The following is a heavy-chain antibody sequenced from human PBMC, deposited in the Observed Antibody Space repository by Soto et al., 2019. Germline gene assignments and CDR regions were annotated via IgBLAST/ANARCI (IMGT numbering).Heavy chain of an antibody. CDR3: ARQGYGGNSGDY. J-gene: IGHJ4*02. CDR2: IYYSGST. D-gene: IGHD4-17*01. V-gene: IGHV4-39*01. Sequence: SETLSLTCTVSGGSISSSSYYWGWIRQPPGKGLECIGSIYYSGSTYYNPSLKTRVTISVDTSKNQSSLKLSSVTAADTAVYYCARQGYGGNSGDYWGQGTRGTVSS. CDR1: GGSISSSSYY.